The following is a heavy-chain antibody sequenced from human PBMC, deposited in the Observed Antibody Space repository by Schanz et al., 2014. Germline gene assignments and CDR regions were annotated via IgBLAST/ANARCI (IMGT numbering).Heavy chain of an antibody. CDR1: GFTFATYA. Sequence: EVKLLESGGGLVQPGGSLRLSCAASGFTFATYAMSWVRQAPGKGLEWVAAINGSGNATYYADSVKGRFTISRDNSKNRLYVQMNSLRADDTAVYYCARDQSPYTNSSDVRYFDYWGQGSLVTVSS. J-gene: IGHJ4*02. CDR3: ARDQSPYTNSSDVRYFDY. D-gene: IGHD6-6*01. CDR2: INGSGNAT. V-gene: IGHV3-23*01.